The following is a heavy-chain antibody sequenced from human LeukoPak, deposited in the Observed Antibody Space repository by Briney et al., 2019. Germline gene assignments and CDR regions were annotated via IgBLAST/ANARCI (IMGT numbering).Heavy chain of an antibody. V-gene: IGHV6-1*01. J-gene: IGHJ5*02. CDR3: ARDIYDFWTNGGWFDP. CDR2: TYYRSKLYN. CDR1: GDSVSSNSAA. Sequence: SQTLSLTCAISGDSVSSNSAAWNWIRQSPSRGLEWLGRTYYRSKLYNDYAVSVKSRITINPDTSKNQFSLQLNSVTPEDTAVYYCARDIYDFWTNGGWFDPWGQGTLVTVSS. D-gene: IGHD3-3*01.